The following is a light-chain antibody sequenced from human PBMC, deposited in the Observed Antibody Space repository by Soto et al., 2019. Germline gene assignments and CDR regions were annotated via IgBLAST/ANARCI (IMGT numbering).Light chain of an antibody. CDR1: QSIKNF. Sequence: EIVFTQTPATLSVSPGERAALSCRASQSIKNFLAWYQQKPGQAPRLLIYDASNRATGIPARFSGSGSGTDFTLTISSLEPEDVAVYYCQQRDNWPRTLGQGTKVDIK. V-gene: IGKV3-11*01. J-gene: IGKJ2*01. CDR2: DAS. CDR3: QQRDNWPRT.